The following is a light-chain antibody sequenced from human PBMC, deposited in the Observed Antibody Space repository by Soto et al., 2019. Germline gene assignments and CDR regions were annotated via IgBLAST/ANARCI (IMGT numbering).Light chain of an antibody. Sequence: SYELTQPPSVSEAPGKTARITCGGNNIGSKSVHWYQQNPGQAPVLVIYYDSDRPSGIPERYAGSNSGNTATLTISRVEAGDEADYYCQVWNSSSDHVVFGGSTMLSVL. CDR1: NIGSKS. V-gene: IGLV3-21*04. CDR3: QVWNSSSDHVV. CDR2: YDS. J-gene: IGLJ2*01.